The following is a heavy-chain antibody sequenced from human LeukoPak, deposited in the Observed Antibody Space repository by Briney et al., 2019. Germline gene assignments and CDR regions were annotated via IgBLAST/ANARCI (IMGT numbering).Heavy chain of an antibody. V-gene: IGHV1-2*02. CDR1: GYTFTVYY. J-gene: IGHJ4*02. CDR2: INPNSGGT. Sequence: ASVKVSCKASGYTFTVYYMHWVRQAPGQGLEWMGWINPNSGGTNYAQKFQGRVTMTRDTSISTAYMELSRLRSDDTAVYYCARVIARPNYDLVGYWGQGTLVTVSS. D-gene: IGHD3-22*01. CDR3: ARVIARPNYDLVGY.